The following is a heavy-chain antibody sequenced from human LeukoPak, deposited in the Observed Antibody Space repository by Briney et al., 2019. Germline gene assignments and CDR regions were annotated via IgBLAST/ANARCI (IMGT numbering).Heavy chain of an antibody. V-gene: IGHV4-59*08. CDR2: IYYSGST. D-gene: IGHD6-13*01. CDR1: GGSISSYY. J-gene: IGHJ4*02. CDR3: ARQAGGSWFDY. Sequence: SETLSLTCTVSGGSISSYYWSWIRQPPGKGLEWIGYIYYSGSTNYNPSLKSRVTISVDTSKNQFSLKLSSVTAADTAVYYCARQAGGSWFDYWGQGTLVTVSS.